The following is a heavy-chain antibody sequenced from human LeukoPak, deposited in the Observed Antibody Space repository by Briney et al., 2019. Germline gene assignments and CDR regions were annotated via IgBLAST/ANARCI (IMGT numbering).Heavy chain of an antibody. Sequence: SETLSLTCAVSDDSFSSHYWTWIRQPPGKGLESIGYISYIGSTNYNPSLKSRVTISIDTSRNQFSLRLSSVTAADTAVYYCARDLVTVTKGFDIWGQGKMVSVSS. V-gene: IGHV4-59*11. CDR2: ISYIGST. D-gene: IGHD4-17*01. J-gene: IGHJ3*02. CDR3: ARDLVTVTKGFDI. CDR1: DDSFSSHY.